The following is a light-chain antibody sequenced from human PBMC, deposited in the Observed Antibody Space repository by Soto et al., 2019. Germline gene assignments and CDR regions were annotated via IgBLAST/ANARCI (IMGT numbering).Light chain of an antibody. V-gene: IGKV3-20*01. CDR1: QSIVGSTY. Sequence: EIVLTQSPGTLSLSPGERATLSCRAIQSIVGSTYLAWYQQKPGQAPRLLIYGASNRATGIPDRFSGSGSGTDFTLTISRLEPEDFAMYYCQQYGSSPREFGQGTKVDIK. J-gene: IGKJ1*01. CDR2: GAS. CDR3: QQYGSSPRE.